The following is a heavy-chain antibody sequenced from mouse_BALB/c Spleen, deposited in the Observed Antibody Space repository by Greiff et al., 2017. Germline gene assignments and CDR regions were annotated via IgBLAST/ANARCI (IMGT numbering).Heavy chain of an antibody. J-gene: IGHJ4*01. D-gene: IGHD2-3*01. CDR3: ARVKDGYFYAMDY. V-gene: IGHV2-6-7*01. CDR1: GFSLTSYG. CDR2: IWGDGST. Sequence: QVQLKESGPGLVAPSQSLSITCTVSGFSLTSYGVNWVRQPPGKGLEWLGMIWGDGSTDYNSALKSRLSISKDNSKSQVFLKMNSLQTDDTARYYCARVKDGYFYAMDYWGQGTSVTVSS.